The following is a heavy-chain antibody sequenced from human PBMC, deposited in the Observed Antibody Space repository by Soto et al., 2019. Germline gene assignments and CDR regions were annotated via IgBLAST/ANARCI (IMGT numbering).Heavy chain of an antibody. V-gene: IGHV1-8*01. CDR3: ARGQEYYDSSGYNDY. D-gene: IGHD3-22*01. J-gene: IGHJ4*02. Sequence: ASVKVSCKASGYTLTSYDINWVRQASGQGLEWMGWMNPNSGNQGSAQKFQGRVTMTRSTSINTAYMELSSLTSEDTAVYYCARGQEYYDSSGYNDYWGQGTPVTVSS. CDR1: GYTLTSYD. CDR2: MNPNSGNQ.